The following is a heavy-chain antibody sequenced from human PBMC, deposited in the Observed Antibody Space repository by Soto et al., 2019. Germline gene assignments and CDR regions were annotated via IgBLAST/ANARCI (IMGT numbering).Heavy chain of an antibody. CDR2: INAGNGNT. D-gene: IGHD6-13*01. CDR3: SRVARVAAAPDY. V-gene: IGHV1-3*01. Sequence: QVQLMQSGAEVKKPGASVKVSCKASGYTFTSYAMHWMRQAPGQRLEWMGWINAGNGNTKYSQKFQGRVTITRDTSASTAYMELSSLRSEDTAVYYCSRVARVAAAPDYWGQGTLVTVSS. CDR1: GYTFTSYA. J-gene: IGHJ4*02.